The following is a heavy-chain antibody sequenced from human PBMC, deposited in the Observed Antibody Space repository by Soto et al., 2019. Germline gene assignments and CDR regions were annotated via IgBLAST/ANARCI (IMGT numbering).Heavy chain of an antibody. CDR3: AKDEVNYYGMDV. CDR2: ISGSGGST. V-gene: IGHV3-23*01. CDR1: GFAFSSYA. J-gene: IGHJ6*02. Sequence: PGGSLRLSCAASGFAFSSYAMSWVRQAPGKGLEWVSAISGSGGSTYYADSVKGRFTISRDNSKNTLYLQMNNLRAEDTAVYYCAKDEVNYYGMDVWGQGTTVTVSS.